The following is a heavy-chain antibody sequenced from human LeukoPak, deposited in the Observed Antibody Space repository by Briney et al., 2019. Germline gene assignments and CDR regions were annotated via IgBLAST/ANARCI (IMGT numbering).Heavy chain of an antibody. CDR1: GGSINSYS. CDR2: IYTSGST. D-gene: IGHD6-6*01. J-gene: IGHJ4*02. V-gene: IGHV4-4*09. Sequence: SETLSLTCTVSGGSINSYSWTWIRQPPGKGLEWIWYIYTSGSTNYNPSLKSRVTISVDTSKNQFSLKLSSVTAADTAVYYCARHRVYSSSSIAIDYWGQGTLVTVSS. CDR3: ARHRVYSSSSIAIDY.